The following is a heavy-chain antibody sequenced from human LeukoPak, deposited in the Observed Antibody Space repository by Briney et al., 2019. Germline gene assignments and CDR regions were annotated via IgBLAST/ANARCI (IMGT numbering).Heavy chain of an antibody. D-gene: IGHD5-12*01. Sequence: YVKGRFTISRDNARNTLYLHMNSLRVEDTTIYYCARGPSGPRPGNWFDPWGQGTLVTVSS. V-gene: IGHV3-11*06. J-gene: IGHJ5*02. CDR3: ARGPSGPRPGNWFDP.